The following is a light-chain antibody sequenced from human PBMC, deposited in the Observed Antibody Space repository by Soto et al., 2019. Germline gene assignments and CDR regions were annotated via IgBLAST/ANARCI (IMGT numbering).Light chain of an antibody. V-gene: IGLV1-47*01. Sequence: QSVLIQPPSASGTPGQRVTISCSGSSSNIGSNYVYWFQQLPGAAPKLLIYRNNQRPSGVPDRFSGCKSGTSASLAISGLRSEDEADFYCATWEDNLTARVFGGGTKLTVL. CDR2: RNN. CDR1: SSNIGSNY. CDR3: ATWEDNLTARV. J-gene: IGLJ3*02.